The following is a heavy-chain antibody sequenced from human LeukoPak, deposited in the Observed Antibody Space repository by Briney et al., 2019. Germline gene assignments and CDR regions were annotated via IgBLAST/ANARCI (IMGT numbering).Heavy chain of an antibody. J-gene: IGHJ6*02. D-gene: IGHD1-26*01. V-gene: IGHV1-8*01. CDR3: ARLVGATSYYYYYGMDV. CDR2: MNPNSGNT. CDR1: GYTFTSYD. Sequence: GASVKVSCKASGYTFTSYDINWVRQATGQGLEWMGWMNPNSGNTGYAQKFQGRVTMTRNTSISTAYMELSSLRSEDTAVYYCARLVGATSYYYYYGMDVWGQGTTVTVSS.